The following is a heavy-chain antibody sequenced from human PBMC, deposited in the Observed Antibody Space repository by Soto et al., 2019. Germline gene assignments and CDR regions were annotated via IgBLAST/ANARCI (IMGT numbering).Heavy chain of an antibody. CDR3: ARQAYNYYGSGSNLDY. V-gene: IGHV4-59*08. CDR2: IYYSGST. D-gene: IGHD3-10*01. CDR1: GGSISSYY. J-gene: IGHJ4*02. Sequence: SETLSLTCTVSGGSISSYYWSWIRQPPGKGLEWIGYIYYSGSTNYNPSLKSRVTISVDTSKNQFSLKLSSVTAADTAVYYCARQAYNYYGSGSNLDYWGQGTLVTVSS.